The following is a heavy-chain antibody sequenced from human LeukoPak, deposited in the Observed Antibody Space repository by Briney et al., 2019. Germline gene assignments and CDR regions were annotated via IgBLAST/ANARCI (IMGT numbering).Heavy chain of an antibody. Sequence: GGSLTLSCAASGFTFSNAWMSWVRQAPGKGLEWVGRIKSKTDGGTTDYAAPVKGRFTISRDDSKNTLYLQMNSLKTEDTAVYYCTTIRSRFIVVVVAAYYYYMNVWGKGTTVTVSS. D-gene: IGHD2-15*01. J-gene: IGHJ6*03. CDR3: TTIRSRFIVVVVAAYYYYMNV. CDR1: GFTFSNAW. V-gene: IGHV3-15*01. CDR2: IKSKTDGGTT.